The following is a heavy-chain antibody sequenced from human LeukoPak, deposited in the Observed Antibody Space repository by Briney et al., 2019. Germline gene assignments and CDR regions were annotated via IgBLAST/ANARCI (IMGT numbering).Heavy chain of an antibody. CDR3: TREGDSGWPPDY. J-gene: IGHJ4*02. CDR2: ISGSGSST. V-gene: IGHV3-23*01. Sequence: GGSLRLSCAASGFTFSSYDMSWVRQAPGKGLEWVSAISGSGSSTYYADSVKGRFTISRDNSKSIAYLQMNSLKTEDTAVYYCTREGDSGWPPDYWGQGTLVTVSS. CDR1: GFTFSSYD. D-gene: IGHD5-12*01.